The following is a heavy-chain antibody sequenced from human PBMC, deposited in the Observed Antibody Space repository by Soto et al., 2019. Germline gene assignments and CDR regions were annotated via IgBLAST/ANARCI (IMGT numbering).Heavy chain of an antibody. CDR3: EKDRCGGDCYLFDY. D-gene: IGHD2-21*02. CDR1: GLTFMNYA. Sequence: GWSLRLSCAASGLTFMNYAMSWVRQAPGKGLEWVSGINARGDDAYYADSVKGRFTISRDNSKNTVTLQMNSLRGEDTAVYLCEKDRCGGDCYLFDYWGQGILVTVSS. J-gene: IGHJ4*02. CDR2: INARGDDA. V-gene: IGHV3-23*01.